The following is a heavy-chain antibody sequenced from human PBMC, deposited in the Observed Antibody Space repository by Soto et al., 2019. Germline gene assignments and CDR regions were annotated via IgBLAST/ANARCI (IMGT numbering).Heavy chain of an antibody. J-gene: IGHJ4*02. D-gene: IGHD3-22*01. V-gene: IGHV3-23*01. Sequence: EVQLLESGGGLIQPGGSLRLSCAASGFIFTDYAMSWVRQAPGEGLEWVSAITRDGTVYYTDSVRGSFTISRDNAKNPVYVQVNSLRAEDTAVYYCVKEPYEGAYGDYWGQGTLVTVSS. CDR2: ITRDGTV. CDR3: VKEPYEGAYGDY. CDR1: GFIFTDYA.